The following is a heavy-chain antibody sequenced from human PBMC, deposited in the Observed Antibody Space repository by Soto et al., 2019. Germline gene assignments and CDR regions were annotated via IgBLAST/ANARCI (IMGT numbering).Heavy chain of an antibody. V-gene: IGHV1-69*06. CDR2: SIPIFGTT. CDR1: GGTFGNYA. CDR3: ERVAIPGIYGEDV. J-gene: IGHJ6*02. Sequence: QVQLVQSGAEVRKPGSSVKVSCKASGGTFGNYAISWVRQSPGQGLEWMGKSIPIFGTTNYAQKFQGRITITADRSTSTAYMELSSLRSEDTAVYYCERVAIPGIYGEDVWGQGTTVTVS. D-gene: IGHD3-10*01.